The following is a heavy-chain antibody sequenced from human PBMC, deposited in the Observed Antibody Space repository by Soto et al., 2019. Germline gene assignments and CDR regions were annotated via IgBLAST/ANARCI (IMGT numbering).Heavy chain of an antibody. CDR1: GGSISSSSYY. Sequence: QLQESGPGLVKPSETLSLTCTVSGGSISSSSYYWGWIRQPPGKGLEWIGSIYYSGSTYYNPSLKSRVTISVDTSKNQFSRKLSSVTAADTAVYYCARRGRVPAAPYYFDYWGQGTLVTVSS. CDR2: IYYSGST. V-gene: IGHV4-39*01. D-gene: IGHD2-2*01. CDR3: ARRGRVPAAPYYFDY. J-gene: IGHJ4*02.